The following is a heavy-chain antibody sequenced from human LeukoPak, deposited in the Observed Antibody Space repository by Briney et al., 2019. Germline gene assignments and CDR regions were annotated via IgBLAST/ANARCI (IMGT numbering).Heavy chain of an antibody. J-gene: IGHJ4*02. CDR1: GFTFSSYA. CDR2: ISSSSSYI. V-gene: IGHV3-21*01. CDR3: ARGPGSGWYNY. D-gene: IGHD6-19*01. Sequence: PGGSLRLSCAASGFTFSSYAMNWVRQAPGKGLEWVSSISSSSSYIYYADSLKGRFTISRGNAKNSLYLQMNSLRAEDTAVYFCARGPGSGWYNYWGQGTLVTVYS.